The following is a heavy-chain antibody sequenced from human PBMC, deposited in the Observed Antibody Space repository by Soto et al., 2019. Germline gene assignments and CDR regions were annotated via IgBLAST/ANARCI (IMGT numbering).Heavy chain of an antibody. CDR2: IYWDDDK. V-gene: IGHV2-5*02. D-gene: IGHD3-10*01. CDR1: GFSLSTSGVG. CDR3: AHSSLWFGESNDAFDI. J-gene: IGHJ3*02. Sequence: QITLKESGPTLVKPTQTLTLTCTFSGFSLSTSGVGVGWIRQPPGTALEWLARIYWDDDKRYSPSLKSRLTITKDTSKNQVVLTMTNMDPVDTATYYCAHSSLWFGESNDAFDIWGQGTMVTVSS.